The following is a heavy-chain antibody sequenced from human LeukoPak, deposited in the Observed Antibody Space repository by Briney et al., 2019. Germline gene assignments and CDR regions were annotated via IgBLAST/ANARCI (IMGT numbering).Heavy chain of an antibody. Sequence: GASVKVSCKASGGTFSSYAISWVRQAPGQGLEWMGGIIPIFGTANYAQKFQGRVTITRNTSISTAYMELSSLRSEDTAVYYCARGGDPLGDYWGQGTLVTVSS. CDR3: ARGGDPLGDY. D-gene: IGHD3-16*01. CDR1: GGTFSSYA. CDR2: IIPIFGTA. V-gene: IGHV1-69*05. J-gene: IGHJ4*02.